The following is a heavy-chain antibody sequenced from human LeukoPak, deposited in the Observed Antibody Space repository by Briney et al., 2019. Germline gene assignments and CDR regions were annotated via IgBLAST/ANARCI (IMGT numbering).Heavy chain of an antibody. CDR2: ILYDGNNK. D-gene: IGHD3-22*01. CDR3: ARTLVVVMYYGMDV. J-gene: IGHJ6*02. Sequence: GRSLRLSCAASGFTFSSYAMHWVRQAPGKGLEWVAVILYDGNNKYYADSVKGRFTISRDNSKNTLYLQMNSLRAEDTAVYYCARTLVVVMYYGMDVWGQGTTVTVSS. V-gene: IGHV3-30-3*01. CDR1: GFTFSSYA.